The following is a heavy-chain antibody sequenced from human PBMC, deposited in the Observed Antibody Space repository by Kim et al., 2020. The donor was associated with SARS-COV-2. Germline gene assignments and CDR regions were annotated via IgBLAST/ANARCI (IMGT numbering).Heavy chain of an antibody. V-gene: IGHV3-30*07. J-gene: IGHJ4*02. CDR3: ARDHSYDSSGYYFDY. D-gene: IGHD3-22*01. Sequence: SVKGRFTISRDNSKNKLYLKMNCLRAEDTAVYYCARDHSYDSSGYYFDYWGQGTLVTVSS.